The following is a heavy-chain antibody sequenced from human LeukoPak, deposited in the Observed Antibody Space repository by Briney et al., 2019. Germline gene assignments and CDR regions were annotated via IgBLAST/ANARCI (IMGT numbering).Heavy chain of an antibody. D-gene: IGHD1-7*01. CDR1: GFTFSSYE. V-gene: IGHV3-48*03. J-gene: IGHJ4*02. CDR2: ISSSGSSI. Sequence: GGSLRLSCAASGFTFSSYEMNWVRQAPGKGLEWISYISSSGSSISYADSVKGRFTISRDNAKNSLNLQMNSLRAEDTAVYYCARDRLFGNLPDYWGQGTLVTVSS. CDR3: ARDRLFGNLPDY.